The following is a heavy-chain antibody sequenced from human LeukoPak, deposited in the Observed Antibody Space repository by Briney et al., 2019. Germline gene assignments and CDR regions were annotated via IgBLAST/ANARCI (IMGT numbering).Heavy chain of an antibody. Sequence: GGSLRLSCAASGFSFSSYWMHWVRQAPGKGLGWVSSINSDGSKTTYADSVKGRFTISRDNAKNTLSLQMDSLRAEDTAVYYCAGELVTGSWGQGTLVTVSS. V-gene: IGHV3-74*01. D-gene: IGHD4-23*01. CDR2: INSDGSKT. J-gene: IGHJ5*02. CDR1: GFSFSSYW. CDR3: AGELVTGS.